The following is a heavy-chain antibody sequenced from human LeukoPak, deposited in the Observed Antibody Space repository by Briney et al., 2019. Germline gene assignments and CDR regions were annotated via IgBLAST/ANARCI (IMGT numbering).Heavy chain of an antibody. CDR1: GFTFDDYA. CDR3: AKGLGSYCDDAFDI. V-gene: IGHV3-9*01. J-gene: IGHJ3*02. CDR2: ISWNSGYI. D-gene: IGHD1-26*01. Sequence: GGSLRLSCAASGFTFDDYAMHWVRQAPGKGLDWVSGISWNSGYIRYADSVKGRFTISRDNAKNSLYLQMNSLRAEDTALYYCAKGLGSYCDDAFDIWGQGTMVTVSS.